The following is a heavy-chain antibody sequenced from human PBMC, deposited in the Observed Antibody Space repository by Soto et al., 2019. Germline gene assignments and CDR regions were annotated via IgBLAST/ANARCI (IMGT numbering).Heavy chain of an antibody. D-gene: IGHD6-19*01. Sequence: ASVKVSCKASGYTFTGYYMHWLRQAPGQGLEWMGWINPNSGGTNYAQKFQGWVTMTRDTSISTAYMELSRLRSDDTAVYYCARVRAVAGTGFDYWGQGTLVTVS. CDR3: ARVRAVAGTGFDY. CDR1: GYTFTGYY. J-gene: IGHJ4*02. V-gene: IGHV1-2*04. CDR2: INPNSGGT.